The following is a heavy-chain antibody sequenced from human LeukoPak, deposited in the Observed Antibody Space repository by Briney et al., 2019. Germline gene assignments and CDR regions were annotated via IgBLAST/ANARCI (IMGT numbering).Heavy chain of an antibody. D-gene: IGHD1-26*01. J-gene: IGHJ4*02. CDR1: GFTFSRYL. V-gene: IGHV3-7*03. CDR3: ARGDSGSSYRLFHFDF. CDR2: IKQDGSEK. Sequence: QTGGSLRLSCAASGFTFSRYLMSWVRQAPGKGLEWVANIKQDGSEKYFVDSVKGRFTISRDNAKNSLYLQMNSLRAEDTAVYYCARGDSGSSYRLFHFDFWGQGTLVTVSS.